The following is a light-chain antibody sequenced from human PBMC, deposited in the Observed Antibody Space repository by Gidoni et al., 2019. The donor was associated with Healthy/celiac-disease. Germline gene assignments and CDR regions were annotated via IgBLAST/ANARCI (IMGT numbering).Light chain of an antibody. CDR1: SSNIGSNT. Sequence: QSVLTQPPSASGTPGQRVTTSCSGSSSNIGSNTVNWYQQLPGTAPKLLIYSNNQRPSGVPDRFSGSKSGTSASLAISGLQSEDEADYYCAAWDDSLNGWVFGGGTKLXVX. J-gene: IGLJ3*02. CDR2: SNN. V-gene: IGLV1-44*01. CDR3: AAWDDSLNGWV.